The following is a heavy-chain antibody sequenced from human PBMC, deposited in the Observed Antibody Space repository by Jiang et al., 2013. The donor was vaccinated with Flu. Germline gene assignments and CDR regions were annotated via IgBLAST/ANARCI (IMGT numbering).Heavy chain of an antibody. D-gene: IGHD2-2*01. J-gene: IGHJ6*02. Sequence: QLVESGGGLVQPGGSLRLSCAASGFTFSTYSMNWVRQAPGKGLEWVSYISRSSSAIYYADSVKGRFTISRDNARNSLYLQMNSLRDEDTAVYYCARDLRCTSTSCYVDYYYGMDVWGQGTTVTVSS. CDR1: GFTFSTYS. CDR3: ARDLRCTSTSCYVDYYYGMDV. CDR2: ISRSSSAI. V-gene: IGHV3-48*02.